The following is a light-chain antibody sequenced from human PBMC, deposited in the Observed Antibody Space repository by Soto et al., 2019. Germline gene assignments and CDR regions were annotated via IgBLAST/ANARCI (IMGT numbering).Light chain of an antibody. CDR3: CSYAGSSTPYV. V-gene: IGLV2-23*01. Sequence: QAVVTQPASVSGSPGQSITISCTGTSSDVGSYNLVSWYQQHPGKAPKLIIYEGSKRPSGVSNRFSGSKSGNTASLTISGLQAEDEADYYCCSYAGSSTPYVFGTGTKLTVL. CDR2: EGS. J-gene: IGLJ1*01. CDR1: SSDVGSYNL.